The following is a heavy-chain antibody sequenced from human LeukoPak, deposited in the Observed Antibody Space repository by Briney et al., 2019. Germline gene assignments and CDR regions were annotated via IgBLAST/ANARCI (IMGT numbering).Heavy chain of an antibody. V-gene: IGHV3-21*01. CDR1: GFIFSSYS. CDR3: ATYTSATGYRGY. J-gene: IGHJ4*02. Sequence: PGGSLRLSCAASGFIFSSYSMNWVRQAPGKGLEWVSSISSSSSYIYYADSVKGRFTISRDNAKNSLYLQMNSLRAEDTAVYYCATYTSATGYRGYWGQGTLVTVSS. CDR2: ISSSSSYI. D-gene: IGHD6-13*01.